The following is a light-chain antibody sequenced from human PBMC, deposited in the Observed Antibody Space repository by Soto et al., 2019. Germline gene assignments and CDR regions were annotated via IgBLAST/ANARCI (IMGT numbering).Light chain of an antibody. CDR3: QQSYSTPIT. V-gene: IGKV1-39*01. CDR1: QSISAY. CDR2: AGD. J-gene: IGKJ5*01. Sequence: DIQMTQSPSSLSASVGDRVTITCRASQSISAYLNWSQEETRKDPSLMICAGDSLQSGVQSRIRGSASGTDLTLSMSSLHPEDFETYYCQQSYSTPITFGQGTRLEI.